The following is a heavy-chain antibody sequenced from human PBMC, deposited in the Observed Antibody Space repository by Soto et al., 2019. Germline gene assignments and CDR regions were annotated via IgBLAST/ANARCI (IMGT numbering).Heavy chain of an antibody. V-gene: IGHV3-33*01. CDR2: IWHEGSNI. CDR3: AREVYCTNGVFHPYYYYDGMDV. Sequence: QVQLVESGGGVVQPGRSLRLSCAASGFTFSSYGMHWVRQAPGKGLEWVAGIWHEGSNIYYADSVKGRFTISRDNSQNTRYLQMNSRRAEETAVYYCAREVYCTNGVFHPYYYYDGMDVRRQGTTVSVCS. CDR1: GFTFSSYG. J-gene: IGHJ6*02. D-gene: IGHD2-8*01.